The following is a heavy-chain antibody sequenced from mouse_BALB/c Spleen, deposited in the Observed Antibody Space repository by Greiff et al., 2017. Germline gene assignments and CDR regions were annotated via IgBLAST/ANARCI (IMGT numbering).Heavy chain of an antibody. Sequence: VQLQQSGAELVRPGTSVKVSCKASGYAFTNYLIEWVKQRPGQGLEWIGVINPGSGGTNYNEKFKGKATLTADKSSSTAYMQLSSLTSDDSAVYFCARSYYGSSYPTYYAMVYWGQGTSVTVSS. CDR2: INPGSGGT. D-gene: IGHD1-1*01. J-gene: IGHJ4*01. CDR3: ARSYYGSSYPTYYAMVY. V-gene: IGHV1-54*01. CDR1: GYAFTNYL.